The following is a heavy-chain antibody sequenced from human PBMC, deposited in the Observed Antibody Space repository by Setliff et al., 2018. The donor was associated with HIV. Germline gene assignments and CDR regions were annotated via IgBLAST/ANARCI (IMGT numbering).Heavy chain of an antibody. CDR3: ARGGPAVAYAVDV. CDR2: IYQTGSI. D-gene: IGHD5-12*01. Sequence: SETLSLTCTVSGGSASNSRYYWAWIRQPPGKGLEWIATIYQTGSIYYNPSLQNRVTLLLDMSKNQFSLKLSSVTAADTAIYYCARGGPAVAYAVDVWGQGTTVTVSS. V-gene: IGHV4-39*07. CDR1: GGSASNSRYY. J-gene: IGHJ6*02.